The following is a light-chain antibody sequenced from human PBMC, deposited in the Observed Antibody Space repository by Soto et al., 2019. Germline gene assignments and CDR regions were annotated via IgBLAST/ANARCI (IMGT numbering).Light chain of an antibody. CDR1: QSVSSSY. CDR2: GAS. J-gene: IGKJ3*01. CDR3: QQYGSLSFT. Sequence: EIVLTQSPGTLSLSPGERATLSCRASQSVSSSYLAWYQQKPGQAPRLLIYGASSRATGIPDRFSGSGSGTDFTLIISRLEPEDFAVYYCQQYGSLSFTFGPGTKVDIK. V-gene: IGKV3-20*01.